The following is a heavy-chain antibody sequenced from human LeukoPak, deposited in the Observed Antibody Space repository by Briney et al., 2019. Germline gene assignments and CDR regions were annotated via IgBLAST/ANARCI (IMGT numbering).Heavy chain of an antibody. V-gene: IGHV3-23*01. J-gene: IGHJ4*02. CDR2: ISDSGGST. CDR3: AKRGVVIRVVLVGFHKEAYS. D-gene: IGHD3/OR15-3a*01. Sequence: PGGSLRLSCAVSGITLSNYGMSWVRQAPGKGLEWVAGISDSGGSTKYADSVKGRFTISRDNPKNTLFLQMNSLRAEDTAVYFCAKRGVVIRVVLVGFHKEAYSWGQGALVTVSS. CDR1: GITLSNYG.